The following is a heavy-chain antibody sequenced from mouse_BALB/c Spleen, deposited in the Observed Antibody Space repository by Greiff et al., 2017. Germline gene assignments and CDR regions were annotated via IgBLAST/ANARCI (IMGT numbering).Heavy chain of an antibody. J-gene: IGHJ4*01. CDR2: IWGGGST. CDR1: GFSLSRYS. Sequence: QVHVKQSGPGLVAPSQSLSITCTVSGFSLSRYSVHWVRQPPGKGLEWLGMIWGGGSTDYNSALKSRLSISKDNSKSQVFLKMNSLQTDDTAMYYCARNPYDYDVRAMDYWGQGTSVTVSS. D-gene: IGHD2-4*01. V-gene: IGHV2-6-4*01. CDR3: ARNPYDYDVRAMDY.